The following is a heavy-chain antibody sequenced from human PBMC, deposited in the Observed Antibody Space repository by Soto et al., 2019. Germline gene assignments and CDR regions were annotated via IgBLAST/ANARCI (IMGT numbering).Heavy chain of an antibody. V-gene: IGHV4-31*03. CDR2: IYYSAST. CDR1: GGSISSGGYY. D-gene: IGHD3-3*01. Sequence: SETLSLTCTVSGGSISSGGYYWSWIRQHPGKGLEWIGYIYYSASTYYNPSLKSRVTISVDTSKNQFSLKLSSVTAADTAVYYCARLDFRMNWFDPWGQGTLVTSPQ. CDR3: ARLDFRMNWFDP. J-gene: IGHJ5*02.